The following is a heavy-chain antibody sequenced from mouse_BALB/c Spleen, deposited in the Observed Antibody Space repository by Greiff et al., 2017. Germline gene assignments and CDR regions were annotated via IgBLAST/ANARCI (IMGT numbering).Heavy chain of an antibody. CDR1: GYTFTSYW. CDR3: ARHRYDDYYAMDY. V-gene: IGHV1S132*01. CDR2: IFPGTGTT. J-gene: IGHJ4*01. Sequence: VQLQESGAELVKPGASVKLSCKTSGYTFTSYWIQWVKQRPGQGLGWIGEIFPGTGTTYYNEKFKGKATLTIDTSSSTAYMQLSSLTSEDSAVYCCARHRYDDYYAMDYWGQGTSVTVSS. D-gene: IGHD2-14*01.